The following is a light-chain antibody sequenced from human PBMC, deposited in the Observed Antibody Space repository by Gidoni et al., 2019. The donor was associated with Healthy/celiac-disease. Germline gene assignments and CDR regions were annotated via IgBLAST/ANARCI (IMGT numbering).Light chain of an antibody. J-gene: IGKJ3*01. CDR3: QQSYSTPP. CDR2: AAS. V-gene: IGKV1-39*01. CDR1: QSISSY. Sequence: DIQMTQSPSSLSASVGDRVTITCRAKQSISSYLNLYQQKPGKAHKPLIYAASSLQSGVPSRFSGSGSGTDFTLTISSLQPEDVATYYCQQSYSTPPFXPXTKVDIK.